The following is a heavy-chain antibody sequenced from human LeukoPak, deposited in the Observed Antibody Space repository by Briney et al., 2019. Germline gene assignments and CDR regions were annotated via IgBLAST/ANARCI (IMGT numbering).Heavy chain of an antibody. CDR3: TNVRGATYYYYYMDV. Sequence: GGSLRLSCAASGFTFSGSAMHWVRQVSGKGLEWVGRIRSKANSYATAYAASVKGRFTISRDDSKNTAYLQMNSLKTEDTAVYYCTNVRGATYYYYYMDVWGKGTTVTVSS. CDR2: IRSKANSYAT. V-gene: IGHV3-73*01. D-gene: IGHD3-10*01. J-gene: IGHJ6*03. CDR1: GFTFSGSA.